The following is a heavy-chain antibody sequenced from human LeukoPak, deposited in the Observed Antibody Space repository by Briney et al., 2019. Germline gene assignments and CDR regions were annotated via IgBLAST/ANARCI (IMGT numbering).Heavy chain of an antibody. V-gene: IGHV4-31*03. CDR2: VYYSGST. CDR1: GGSISSGGEY. Sequence: PSETLSLNCTVSGGSISSGGEYWSWIRHLPEKGLEWIGYVYYSGSTYYNPSLESRITVSVDTSENQFSLKLTSVTAADTAVYYCAREKTAYYYDRSGFSEGAFDVWGQGTVVTVSS. J-gene: IGHJ3*01. CDR3: AREKTAYYYDRSGFSEGAFDV. D-gene: IGHD3-22*01.